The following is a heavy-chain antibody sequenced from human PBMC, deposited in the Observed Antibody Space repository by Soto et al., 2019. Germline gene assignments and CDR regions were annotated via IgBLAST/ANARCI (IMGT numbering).Heavy chain of an antibody. CDR2: IYYSGST. V-gene: IGHV4-59*07. J-gene: IGHJ4*02. D-gene: IGHD3-10*01. CDR1: CGSISSYY. Sequence: SDTLSITCTVSCGSISSYYGIWSLPTPGKGLEWIGYIYYSGSTNYNPSLKSRVTISVDTSKNQFSLKLSSVTAADTAVYYCARGPYYYGSGKFDYWGQGTLVTVSS. CDR3: ARGPYYYGSGKFDY.